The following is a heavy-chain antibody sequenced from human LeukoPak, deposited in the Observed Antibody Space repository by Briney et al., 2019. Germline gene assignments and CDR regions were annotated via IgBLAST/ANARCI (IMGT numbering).Heavy chain of an antibody. D-gene: IGHD3-9*01. CDR2: IRYDGSNK. CDR3: AKDRSWNNILTGYYIYDFDY. J-gene: IGHJ4*02. V-gene: IGHV3-30*02. CDR1: GFTFSSYG. Sequence: PGGSLRLSCAASGFTFSSYGMHWVRQAPGKGLEWVAFIRYDGSNKYYADSVKGRFTISRDNSKNTLYLLMNSLRAEDTAVYYCAKDRSWNNILTGYYIYDFDYWGQGTLVTVSS.